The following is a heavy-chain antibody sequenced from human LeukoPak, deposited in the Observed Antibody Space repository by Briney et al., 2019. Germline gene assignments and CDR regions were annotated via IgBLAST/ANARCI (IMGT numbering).Heavy chain of an antibody. D-gene: IGHD6-13*01. V-gene: IGHV4-4*07. Sequence: SETLSLTCAVSGGSISSYYWSWIRQPAGKGLEWIGRIYTSGSTNYNPSLKSRVTMSVDTSKNQFSLKLSSVTAADTAVYYCARDGSSWYQNWFDPWGQGTLVTVSS. J-gene: IGHJ5*02. CDR2: IYTSGST. CDR1: GGSISSYY. CDR3: ARDGSSWYQNWFDP.